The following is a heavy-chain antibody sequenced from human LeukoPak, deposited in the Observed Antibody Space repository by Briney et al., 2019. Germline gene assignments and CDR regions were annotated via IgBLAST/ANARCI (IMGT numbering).Heavy chain of an antibody. J-gene: IGHJ4*02. Sequence: ASVKVSCKASGYTFTGYYMHWVRQAPGQGLEWMGWINPNSGGTNYAQKFQGRVTMTRDTSISTAYMELSRLRSDDTAVYYCAKARGEVYYDSSGYLSYFDYWGQGTLVTVSS. V-gene: IGHV1-2*02. CDR1: GYTFTGYY. D-gene: IGHD3-22*01. CDR3: AKARGEVYYDSSGYLSYFDY. CDR2: INPNSGGT.